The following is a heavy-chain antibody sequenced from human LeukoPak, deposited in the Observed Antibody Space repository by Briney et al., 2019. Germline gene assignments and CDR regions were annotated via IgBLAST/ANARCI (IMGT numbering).Heavy chain of an antibody. CDR1: GFTFSSYA. CDR3: ARSQIVGATMGFDY. J-gene: IGHJ4*02. Sequence: GGSLRLSCAASGFTFSSYAMSWVRQAPGKGLEWVSLISNSGGSTYYADSVKGRFTISRDNSKHTVSLQVNSLRAEDTAVYYCARSQIVGATMGFDYWGQGTLVTVSS. D-gene: IGHD1-26*01. V-gene: IGHV3-23*01. CDR2: ISNSGGST.